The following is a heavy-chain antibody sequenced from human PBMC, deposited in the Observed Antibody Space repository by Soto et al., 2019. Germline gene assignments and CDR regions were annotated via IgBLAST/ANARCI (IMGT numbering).Heavy chain of an antibody. Sequence: QVQLQESGPGLVKPSETLSLTCTVSGGSVSSGSYYWRWIRQPPGKGLEWIGYIYDSGSTNYNPTLKCRLTISVDPSNSQFSMKLSSVTAADMAVYYCARAYYYGWGRGWSMDVWGQGTTVTVSS. J-gene: IGHJ6*02. V-gene: IGHV4-61*01. D-gene: IGHD3-10*01. CDR2: IYDSGST. CDR3: ARAYYYGWGRGWSMDV. CDR1: GGSVSSGSYY.